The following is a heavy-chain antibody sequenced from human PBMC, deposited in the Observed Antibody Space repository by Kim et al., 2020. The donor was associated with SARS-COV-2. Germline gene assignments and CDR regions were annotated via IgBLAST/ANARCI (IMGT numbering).Heavy chain of an antibody. Sequence: NPYLKSRVTISVDTSKNQFSLKLSYVTAADTAVYYCARTYSSSWYQYFQHWGQGTLVTVSS. D-gene: IGHD6-13*01. V-gene: IGHV4-4*09. J-gene: IGHJ1*01. CDR3: ARTYSSSWYQYFQH.